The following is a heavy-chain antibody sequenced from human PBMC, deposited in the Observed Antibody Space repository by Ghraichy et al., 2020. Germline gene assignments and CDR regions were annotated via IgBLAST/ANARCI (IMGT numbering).Heavy chain of an antibody. Sequence: GESLNISCAASGFTFNRYGMHWVRQAPGKGLEWVAYMSYEGSLKYYADSVKGRFTISRDNSKNTLYLQMDSLKTEDMAVCYCAKRLPSSVATGSGLDCWGQGTLVTVSS. CDR2: MSYEGSLK. V-gene: IGHV3-30*18. D-gene: IGHD6-6*01. CDR3: AKRLPSSVATGSGLDC. J-gene: IGHJ4*02. CDR1: GFTFNRYG.